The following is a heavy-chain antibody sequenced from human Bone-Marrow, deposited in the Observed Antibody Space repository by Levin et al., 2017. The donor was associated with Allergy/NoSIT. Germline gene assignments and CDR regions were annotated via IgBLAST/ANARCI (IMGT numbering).Heavy chain of an antibody. V-gene: IGHV3-11*01. D-gene: IGHD1-26*01. CDR2: ISTSGGTI. CDR1: GLFFSDYY. CDR3: ARDRSGTHYAFDF. Sequence: GESLKISCAASGLFFSDYYMAWIRQAPGKGLEWISYISTSGGTIYYADSVKGRFTVSRDNAKDALFLQMNSLRAEDTAVYYCARDRSGTHYAFDFWGQGTLVTVSS. J-gene: IGHJ4*02.